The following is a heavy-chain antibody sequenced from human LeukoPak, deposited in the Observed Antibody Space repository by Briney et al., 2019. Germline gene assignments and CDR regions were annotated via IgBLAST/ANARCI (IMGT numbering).Heavy chain of an antibody. CDR2: IYSGGNT. Sequence: GGSLRLSCAASGFTVSSIYMNWVRQAPGKGLEWVSFIYSGGNTYYADSVKGRFTISRDNAKSSLYLQMNSLRAEDTAVYYCAKDLGDYGDYWGQGTLVTVSS. CDR1: GFTVSSIY. CDR3: AKDLGDYGDY. J-gene: IGHJ4*02. D-gene: IGHD4-17*01. V-gene: IGHV3-53*01.